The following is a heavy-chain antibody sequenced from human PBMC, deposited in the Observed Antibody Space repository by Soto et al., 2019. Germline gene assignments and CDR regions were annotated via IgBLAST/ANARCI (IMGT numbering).Heavy chain of an antibody. CDR2: IIPIFGTT. CDR1: GGTFSNYA. CDR3: AKDAGADGYFGNWLDP. J-gene: IGHJ5*02. V-gene: IGHV1-69*15. D-gene: IGHD5-12*01. Sequence: QVQLVQSGAEVKKPGSSVKVSCKASGGTFSNYAITWVRQAPGQGLEWVARIIPIFGTTNVAQKFQGRVTITADESTTTAYMDLSRLRSDDTAAYYCAKDAGADGYFGNWLDPWGQGTLVTVSS.